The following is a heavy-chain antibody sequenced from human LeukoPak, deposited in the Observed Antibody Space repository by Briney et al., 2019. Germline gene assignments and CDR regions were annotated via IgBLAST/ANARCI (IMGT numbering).Heavy chain of an antibody. CDR3: ARSSNFWSDYFDS. J-gene: IGHJ4*02. D-gene: IGHD3-3*01. Sequence: PSETLSLTCTVSGGSISSYYWSWIRQPPGRGLEWIAYIYYSGSTNYNPSLKSRVTISVDTSKNQFSLKLSSVTAADTAVYYCARSSNFWSDYFDSWGQGTLVTVSS. CDR1: GGSISSYY. V-gene: IGHV4-59*01. CDR2: IYYSGST.